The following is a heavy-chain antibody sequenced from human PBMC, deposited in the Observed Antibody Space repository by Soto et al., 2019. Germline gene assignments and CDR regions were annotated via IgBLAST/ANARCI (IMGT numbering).Heavy chain of an antibody. J-gene: IGHJ6*02. CDR3: ARDSYSSSWWLWYYGMDV. V-gene: IGHV3-33*01. Sequence: QVQLVESGGGVVQPGRSLRLSCAASGFTFSSYGMHWVRQAPGKGLEWVAVIWYDGSNKYYADSVKGRFTISRDNSKNTLYLQMNSRRAEDKAVYYCARDSYSSSWWLWYYGMDVWGQGTTVTVSS. CDR1: GFTFSSYG. CDR2: IWYDGSNK. D-gene: IGHD6-13*01.